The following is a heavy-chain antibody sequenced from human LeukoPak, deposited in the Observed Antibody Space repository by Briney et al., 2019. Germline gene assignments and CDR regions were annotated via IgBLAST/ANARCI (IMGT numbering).Heavy chain of an antibody. D-gene: IGHD6-19*01. V-gene: IGHV3-21*01. J-gene: IGHJ4*02. CDR1: GFTFSSYS. CDR2: ISSSSYDI. CDR3: ARRESSGRFDY. Sequence: GGSLRLSCAASGFTFSSYSMNWVRQAPGKGLEWVSSISSSSYDINYTDSMKGRFTISRDNAKNSLYLQMNSLRVEDTAVYYRARRESSGRFDYWGQGTLVTVSS.